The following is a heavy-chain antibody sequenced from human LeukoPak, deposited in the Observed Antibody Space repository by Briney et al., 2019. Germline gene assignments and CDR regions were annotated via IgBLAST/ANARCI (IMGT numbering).Heavy chain of an antibody. Sequence: GGSLRLSCAASGFTFSSYSMNWVRQAPGKGLEWVSSISSSSSYIYYADSVKGRFTISRDNAKNSLYLQMNSLRAEDTAVYYCARGCYSSSWCENWFDPWGQGTLVTVSS. CDR2: ISSSSSYI. CDR3: ARGCYSSSWCENWFDP. J-gene: IGHJ5*02. CDR1: GFTFSSYS. V-gene: IGHV3-21*01. D-gene: IGHD6-13*01.